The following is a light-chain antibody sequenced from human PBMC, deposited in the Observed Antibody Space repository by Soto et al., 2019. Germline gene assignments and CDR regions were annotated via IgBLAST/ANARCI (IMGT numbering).Light chain of an antibody. V-gene: IGLV2-14*01. CDR2: EVS. Sequence: QSVLTQPASVSGSPGQSITISCTGTSSDVGGYNYVSWYQQHPGKAPKLMIYEVSNRPSGVSDRFSGSKSGNRASLTISGLPAEDEADYYCSSYSSSSTLCVFGTGTKLTVL. CDR1: SSDVGGYNY. CDR3: SSYSSSSTLCV. J-gene: IGLJ1*01.